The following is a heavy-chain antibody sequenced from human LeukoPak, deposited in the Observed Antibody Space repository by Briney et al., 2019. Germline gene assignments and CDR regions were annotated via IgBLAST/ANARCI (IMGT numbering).Heavy chain of an antibody. Sequence: SSDTLSLTCTVSGGSISNSTYCWGRVRQPPGKGLEWIGSIFYRGSTYYTPSLKSRVTISVDTSKNQFSLKLTSVTAADTAMYFCARNWVADSFDFWGQRTMVTVSS. CDR3: ARNWVADSFDF. V-gene: IGHV4-39*01. J-gene: IGHJ3*01. CDR2: IFYRGST. CDR1: GGSISNSTYC. D-gene: IGHD6-19*01.